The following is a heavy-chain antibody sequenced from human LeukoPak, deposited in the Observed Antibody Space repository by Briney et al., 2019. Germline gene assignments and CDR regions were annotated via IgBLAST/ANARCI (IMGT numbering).Heavy chain of an antibody. Sequence: SETLSLTCAVSGGSISSSNWWSWVRRPPGKGLEWIGEIYHSGSTNYNPSLKSRVTISVDKSKNQFSLKLSSVTAADTAVYYCARDSGMAVAGTWFDYWGQGTLVSVSS. CDR3: ARDSGMAVAGTWFDY. CDR2: IYHSGST. CDR1: GGSISSSNW. D-gene: IGHD6-19*01. J-gene: IGHJ4*02. V-gene: IGHV4-4*02.